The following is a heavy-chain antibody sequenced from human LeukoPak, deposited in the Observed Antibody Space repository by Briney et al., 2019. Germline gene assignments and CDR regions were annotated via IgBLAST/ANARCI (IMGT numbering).Heavy chain of an antibody. J-gene: IGHJ6*04. D-gene: IGHD3-9*01. CDR2: ISSSSSYI. CDR1: GFTFSSYS. Sequence: PGGSLRLSCAASGFTFSSYSMNWVRQAPGKGLEWVSSISSSSSYIYYADSVKGRFTISRDNAKNSLYLQMNSLRAEDTAVYYCARDLTPHYDILTGPSWGYGMDVWGKGTTVTVSS. V-gene: IGHV3-21*01. CDR3: ARDLTPHYDILTGPSWGYGMDV.